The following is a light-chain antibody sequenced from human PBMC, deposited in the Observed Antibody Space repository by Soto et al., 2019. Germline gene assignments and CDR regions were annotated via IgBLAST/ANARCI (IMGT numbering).Light chain of an antibody. V-gene: IGKV3-20*01. CDR1: QSVSSN. Sequence: EIVMTQSPATLSVSPGERATLSCRASQSVSSNLAWYQQKPGQAPRLLIYGASTRATDIPDRISGSGSGTDFTLTINRLEPEDFAVYYCQHYGATPWTFGQGTKVEIK. CDR3: QHYGATPWT. CDR2: GAS. J-gene: IGKJ1*01.